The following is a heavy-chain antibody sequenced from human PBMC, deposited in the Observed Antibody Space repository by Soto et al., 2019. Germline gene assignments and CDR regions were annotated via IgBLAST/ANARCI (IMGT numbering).Heavy chain of an antibody. CDR3: ARAHYGDYGYGMDV. J-gene: IGHJ6*02. D-gene: IGHD4-17*01. Sequence: QLQLQESGSGLVKPSQTLSLTCAVSGGSISSGGYSWSWIRQPPGKGLEWIGYIYHSGSTYYNPSLKSRVTISVARSKNQFSRKLSSVTAAVTAVYYCARAHYGDYGYGMDVWGQGTTVTVSS. CDR1: GGSISSGGYS. CDR2: IYHSGST. V-gene: IGHV4-30-2*01.